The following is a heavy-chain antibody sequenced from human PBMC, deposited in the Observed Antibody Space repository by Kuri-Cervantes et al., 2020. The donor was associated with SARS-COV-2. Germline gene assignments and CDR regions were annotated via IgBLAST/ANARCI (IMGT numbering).Heavy chain of an antibody. CDR1: GGTFSSYA. Sequence: SVKVSCKASGGTFSSYAISWVRQAPGQGLEWMGRIIPILGIANYAQKFQGRVTITADESTSTAYMELSSLRSEDTAVYYCARERGGDAFDIWGQGTMVTVSS. CDR3: ARERGGDAFDI. CDR2: IIPILGIA. D-gene: IGHD4-23*01. V-gene: IGHV1-69*04. J-gene: IGHJ3*02.